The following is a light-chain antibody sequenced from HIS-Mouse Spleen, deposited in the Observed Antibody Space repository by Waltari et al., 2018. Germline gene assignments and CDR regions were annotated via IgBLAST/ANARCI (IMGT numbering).Light chain of an antibody. CDR3: QQYYSTPYT. J-gene: IGKJ2*01. Sequence: DIVMTQSPDSLAVSLGERATINCKSSQSVLYSSNNKNDLAWYQQKPGQPPKLLIYWAATRGSGVPDRLSGSGSGTDFTLTVSSLQAEDVAVYYCQQYYSTPYTFGQGTKLEIK. V-gene: IGKV4-1*01. CDR2: WAA. CDR1: QSVLYSSNNKND.